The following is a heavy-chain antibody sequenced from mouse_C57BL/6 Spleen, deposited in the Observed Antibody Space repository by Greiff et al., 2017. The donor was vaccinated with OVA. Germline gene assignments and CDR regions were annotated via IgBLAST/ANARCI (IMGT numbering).Heavy chain of an antibody. CDR1: GYAFSSSW. Sequence: QVQLQQSGPELVKPGASVKISCKASGYAFSSSWMNWVKQRPGKGLEWIGRIYPGDGDTNYNGKFKGKATLTADKSSSTAYMQLSSLTSEDSAVYFCARALRPYWYFDVWGTGTTVTVSS. CDR3: ARALRPYWYFDV. CDR2: IYPGDGDT. J-gene: IGHJ1*03. V-gene: IGHV1-82*01.